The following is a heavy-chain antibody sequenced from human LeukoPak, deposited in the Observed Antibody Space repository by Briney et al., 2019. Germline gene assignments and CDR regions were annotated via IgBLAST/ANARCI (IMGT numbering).Heavy chain of an antibody. CDR1: GFTFSTYW. CDR3: SRGVVSAWGNDY. CDR2: IKSDGSDT. J-gene: IGHJ4*02. V-gene: IGHV3-74*01. D-gene: IGHD3-16*01. Sequence: SGGSLRLSCAASGFTFSTYWMHWVRQAPGEGLVWVSRIKSDGSDTSYADSVKGRFTISRDNAINTLYLQMNSLRTGDTAVYYCSRGVVSAWGNDYWGQGTLVTVSS.